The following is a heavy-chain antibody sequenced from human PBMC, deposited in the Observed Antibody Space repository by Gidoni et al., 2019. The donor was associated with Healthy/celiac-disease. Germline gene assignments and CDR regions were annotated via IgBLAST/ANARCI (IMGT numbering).Heavy chain of an antibody. CDR1: GFTFSSYA. V-gene: IGHV3-23*01. J-gene: IGHJ3*02. D-gene: IGHD1-26*01. CDR2: ISGSGGSP. Sequence: EVQLLESGGGLVQSGGSLRLSCAASGFTFSSYARSWVRQAPGKGLEWVSAISGSGGSPYYADSVKGRFTISRDNSKNTLYLQMNSLRAEDTAVYYCAKDLSGATHAFDIWGQGTMVTVSS. CDR3: AKDLSGATHAFDI.